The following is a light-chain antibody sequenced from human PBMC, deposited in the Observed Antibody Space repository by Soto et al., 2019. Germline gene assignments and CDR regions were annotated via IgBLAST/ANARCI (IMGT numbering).Light chain of an antibody. CDR3: QQSYSMPYT. Sequence: DVQKTQSPSSLSASVGDRVTITCRTSQNIATYLNWYQHKPGRAPNLLIYAASSLQSGVPSRFSGCGSGTDFTLTISSLQPEDFATYYCQQSYSMPYTFGQGTRLEIK. CDR1: QNIATY. V-gene: IGKV1-39*01. CDR2: AAS. J-gene: IGKJ2*01.